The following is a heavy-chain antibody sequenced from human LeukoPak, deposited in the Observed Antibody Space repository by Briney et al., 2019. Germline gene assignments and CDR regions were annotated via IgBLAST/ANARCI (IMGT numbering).Heavy chain of an antibody. CDR2: IGGDGGST. Sequence: GGSLRLSCAASGFTFDDYAMHWVRHAPGKGLEWVSLIGGDGGSTYYADSVKGRFTISRDNSKNSLYLQMNSLRTEDTALYYCAKDIDSSGPEFDYWGQGTLVTVSS. D-gene: IGHD6-19*01. CDR1: GFTFDDYA. J-gene: IGHJ4*02. V-gene: IGHV3-43*02. CDR3: AKDIDSSGPEFDY.